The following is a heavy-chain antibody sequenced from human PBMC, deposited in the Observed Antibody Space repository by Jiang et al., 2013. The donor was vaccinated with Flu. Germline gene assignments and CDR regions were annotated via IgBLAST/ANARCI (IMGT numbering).Heavy chain of an antibody. CDR1: GGSFSGYY. Sequence: LLKPSETLSLTCAVYGGSFSGYYWSWIRQPPGKGLEWIGEINHSGSTNYNPSLKSRVTISVDTSKNQFSLKLSSVTAADTAVYYCARAAPTRVVVRYNWYFDLWGRGTLVTVSS. V-gene: IGHV4-34*01. J-gene: IGHJ2*01. CDR2: INHSGST. CDR3: ARAAPTRVVVRYNWYFDL. D-gene: IGHD3-22*01.